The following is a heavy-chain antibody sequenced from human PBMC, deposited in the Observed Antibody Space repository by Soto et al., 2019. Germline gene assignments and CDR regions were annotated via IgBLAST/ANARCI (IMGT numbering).Heavy chain of an antibody. V-gene: IGHV3-23*01. CDR1: TFPLNDNV. CDR2: LQGRGADT. D-gene: IGHD6-25*01. CDR3: AKGGPVSGWHNFHY. J-gene: IGHJ4*02. Sequence: EVQLLESGGDLVQPGGSLSLSCVACTFPLNDNVMAWIRQAPGQGVEWVSVLQGRGADTFYAPSVKGRFTISRDDSKNTLYLQMNGLRAEDTAIYYCAKGGPVSGWHNFHYWGQGTLVAVSS.